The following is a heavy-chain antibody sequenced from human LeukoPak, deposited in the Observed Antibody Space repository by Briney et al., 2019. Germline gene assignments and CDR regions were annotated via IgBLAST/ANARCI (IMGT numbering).Heavy chain of an antibody. CDR3: AKERGGQDWDFDL. D-gene: IGHD3-10*01. J-gene: IGHJ2*01. CDR1: GLNFNDND. CDR2: IWDDGSNK. V-gene: IGHV3-33*06. Sequence: PGGSLRLSCAASGLNFNDNDMDWVRQAPGKGLEWVAVIWDDGSNKYYAESVKGRFTISRDISKNMLYLQMNSPRVEDTAVYYCAKERGGQDWDFDLWGRGTLVTVSS.